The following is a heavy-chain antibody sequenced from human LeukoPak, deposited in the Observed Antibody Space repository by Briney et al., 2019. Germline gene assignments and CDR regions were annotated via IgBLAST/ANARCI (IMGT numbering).Heavy chain of an antibody. J-gene: IGHJ4*02. CDR1: GYTXSNXG. D-gene: IGHD2-2*01. Sequence: ASVKVSCKASGYTXSNXGISXVXXXXGXXXXXXGWXXGXXXNXNYGQNFQGRFTVTSDSSTSTAYMELRNLRSDXTAVYYCARDGTSTDDYWGQGTLVTVSS. CDR2: XXGXXXNX. CDR3: ARDGTSTDDY. V-gene: IGHV1-18*01.